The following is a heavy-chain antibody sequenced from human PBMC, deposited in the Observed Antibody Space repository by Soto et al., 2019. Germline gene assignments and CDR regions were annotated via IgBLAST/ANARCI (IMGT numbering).Heavy chain of an antibody. CDR2: ISADGNYE. J-gene: IGHJ4*02. V-gene: IGHV3-30-3*01. CDR3: ALGGQYQQPYLFDF. Sequence: GGSLRLSCAASGFTFSSRSMHWVRQAPGKGLEWVAVISADGNYEHYAESVRGRFTISRDNSKNTLTLQMSSLRVDDTAVYSCALGGQYQQPYLFDFWGQGTLVTVSS. D-gene: IGHD6-13*01. CDR1: GFTFSSRS.